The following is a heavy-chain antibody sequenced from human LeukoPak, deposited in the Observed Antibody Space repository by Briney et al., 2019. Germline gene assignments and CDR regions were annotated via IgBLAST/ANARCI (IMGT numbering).Heavy chain of an antibody. CDR1: GGSISSYY. Sequence: SDTLSLTCTVSGGSISSYYWSWIRQPAGKGLEWIGRIYTRGSTNYNPSLRSRVTMSVDTSKNQFSLKLSSVTAADTAVYYCARWTLHDAFDIWGQGTMVTVSS. CDR2: IYTRGST. V-gene: IGHV4-4*07. J-gene: IGHJ3*02. D-gene: IGHD2-15*01. CDR3: ARWTLHDAFDI.